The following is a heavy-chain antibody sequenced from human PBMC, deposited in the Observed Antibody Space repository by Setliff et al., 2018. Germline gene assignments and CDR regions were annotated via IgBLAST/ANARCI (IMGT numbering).Heavy chain of an antibody. J-gene: IGHJ4*02. D-gene: IGHD3-3*01. V-gene: IGHV1-2*04. CDR2: INPNSGGT. Sequence: ASVKVSCKVSGYTLTELSMHWVRQAPGKGLEWMGWINPNSGGTNYAQEFQGWVTMTRDTSISTAYMELGRLRSDDTAVYYRARGRDFWSGYLVYWGQGTRVTVSS. CDR1: GYTLTELS. CDR3: ARGRDFWSGYLVY.